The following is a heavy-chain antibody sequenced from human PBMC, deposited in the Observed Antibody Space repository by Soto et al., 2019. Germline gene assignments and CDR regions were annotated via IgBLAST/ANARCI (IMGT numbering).Heavy chain of an antibody. V-gene: IGHV4-30-2*01. CDR1: GGSISSGGYS. J-gene: IGHJ6*02. Sequence: SGTLSLTCAVSGGSISSGGYSWSWIRQPPGKGLEWIGYIYHSGSTYYNPSLKSRVTISVDRSKNQFSLKLSSVTAADTAVYYCARALARSYSSSWSPSRYYYYGMDVWGQGTTVTVSS. D-gene: IGHD6-13*01. CDR3: ARALARSYSSSWSPSRYYYYGMDV. CDR2: IYHSGST.